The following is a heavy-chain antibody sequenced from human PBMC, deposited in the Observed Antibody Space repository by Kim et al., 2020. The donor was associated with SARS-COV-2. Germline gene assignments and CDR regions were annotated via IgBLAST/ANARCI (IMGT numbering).Heavy chain of an antibody. CDR2: ISSSSGTI. J-gene: IGHJ6*02. D-gene: IGHD7-27*01. Sequence: GGSLRLSCAASGFTFSSYSMNWVRQAPGKGLEWVSYISSSSGTIYYADSVKGRFTISRDNAKNSLYLQMNSLRAEDTAVYYCARMGRLLGNLGANYYYYYGMDVWGQGTTVTVSS. V-gene: IGHV3-48*04. CDR1: GFTFSSYS. CDR3: ARMGRLLGNLGANYYYYYGMDV.